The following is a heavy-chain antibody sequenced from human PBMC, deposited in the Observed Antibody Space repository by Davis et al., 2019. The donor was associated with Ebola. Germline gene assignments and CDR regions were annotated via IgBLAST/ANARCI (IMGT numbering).Heavy chain of an antibody. Sequence: SVKVSCKASGGTFSSYAISWVRQAPGQGLEWRGGIIPIFGTANYAQKFQGRVTLTADESTSTAYMELSSLRSEDTAVYYCARDDGYNSCFDYWGQGTLVTVSS. J-gene: IGHJ4*02. CDR2: IIPIFGTA. CDR3: ARDDGYNSCFDY. V-gene: IGHV1-69*13. D-gene: IGHD5-24*01. CDR1: GGTFSSYA.